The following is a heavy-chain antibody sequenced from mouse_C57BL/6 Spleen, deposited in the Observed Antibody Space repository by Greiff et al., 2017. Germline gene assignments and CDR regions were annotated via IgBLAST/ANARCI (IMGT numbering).Heavy chain of an antibody. CDR1: GYTFTEYT. J-gene: IGHJ1*03. Sequence: VQRVESGAELVKPGASVKLSCKASGYTFTEYTIHWVKQRSGQGLEWIGWFYPGSGSIKYNEKFKDKATLTADKSSSTVYMELSRLTSEDSAVYFCARHALTTVVADWYFDDWGTGTTVTVSS. CDR2: FYPGSGSI. V-gene: IGHV1-62-2*01. CDR3: ARHALTTVVADWYFDD. D-gene: IGHD1-1*01.